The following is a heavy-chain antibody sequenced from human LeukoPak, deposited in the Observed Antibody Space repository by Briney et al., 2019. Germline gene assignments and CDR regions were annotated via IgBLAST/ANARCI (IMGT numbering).Heavy chain of an antibody. Sequence: SETLSLTCTVSGGSISSYYWSWIRQPAGKGLGWIGRIYTSGSTNYNPSLKSRVTILVDTSKNQFSLKMTSVTAADTAVYYCAREAITMVREEPFDYWGHGSLVTVSS. CDR1: GGSISSYY. CDR3: AREAITMVREEPFDY. D-gene: IGHD3-10*01. CDR2: IYTSGST. V-gene: IGHV4-4*07. J-gene: IGHJ4*01.